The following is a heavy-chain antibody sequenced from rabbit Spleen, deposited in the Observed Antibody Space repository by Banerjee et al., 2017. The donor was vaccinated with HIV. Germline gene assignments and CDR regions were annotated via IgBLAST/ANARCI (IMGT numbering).Heavy chain of an antibody. CDR2: IEAGSSGFT. CDR1: GIDFSSDSY. Sequence: EQLEESGGGLVQPGGSLKLPCKASGIDFSSDSYMCWVRQAPGKGLEWIACIEAGSSGFTYFASWAKGRFTISKTSSTTVTLQMTSLTAADTATYFCARDTSSSFSSYGMDLWGPGTLVTVS. V-gene: IGHV1S45*01. J-gene: IGHJ6*01. D-gene: IGHD1-1*01. CDR3: ARDTSSSFSSYGMDL.